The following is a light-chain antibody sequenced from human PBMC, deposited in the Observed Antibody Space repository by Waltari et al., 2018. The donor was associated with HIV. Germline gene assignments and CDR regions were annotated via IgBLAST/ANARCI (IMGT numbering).Light chain of an antibody. CDR3: SSYTSSSVYV. J-gene: IGLJ1*01. CDR2: EVS. V-gene: IGLV2-14*01. Sequence: QSALTQPASVSGSPGQSITISCIGTSSHVGGYNYVSWYQQHPGTAPNLMIYEVSNRPSGVSNRFSGPKSGSTASLTISGLQAEDEADYYCSSYTSSSVYVFGTGTKVTVL. CDR1: SSHVGGYNY.